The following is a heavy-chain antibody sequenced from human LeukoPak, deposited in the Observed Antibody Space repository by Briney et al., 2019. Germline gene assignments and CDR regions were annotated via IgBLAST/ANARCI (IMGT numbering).Heavy chain of an antibody. V-gene: IGHV3-49*04. CDR1: YA. CDR2: IRSNLYGGTP. Sequence: YAMSWVRQAPGKXLEWVGFIRSNLYGGTPEYAASVKGRFTISRDDSNSIAYLEMDRLKNDDTTVTXCTXXXTPYYWGQGXLVTVSS. CDR3: TXXXTPYY. J-gene: IGHJ4*02.